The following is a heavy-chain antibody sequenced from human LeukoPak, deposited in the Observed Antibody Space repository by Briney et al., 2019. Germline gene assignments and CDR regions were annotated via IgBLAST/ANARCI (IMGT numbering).Heavy chain of an antibody. CDR1: GFSFSSCG. CDR2: ISFDGSNK. Sequence: PGGSLRLSCAAAGFSFSSCGMHRVRQAPGRGLEWVAVISFDGSNKNYADSVKGRFTISRDNSKNTLHLQMNSPRVEDTAVYYCAKGGEKYNYGHWFDPWGQGTLVIVSS. D-gene: IGHD5-18*01. V-gene: IGHV3-30*18. J-gene: IGHJ5*02. CDR3: AKGGEKYNYGHWFDP.